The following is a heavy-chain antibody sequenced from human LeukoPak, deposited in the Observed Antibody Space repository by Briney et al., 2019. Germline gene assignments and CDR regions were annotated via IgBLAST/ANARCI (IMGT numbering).Heavy chain of an antibody. Sequence: SETLSLTCTVSGGSISSYYWSWIRQPPGKGLEWIGYIYYSGSTNYNPSLKSRVTISVDTSKNQFSLKLSSVTAADTAVYYCARDHGPWLDPWGQGTLVAVSS. J-gene: IGHJ5*02. CDR3: ARDHGPWLDP. D-gene: IGHD3/OR15-3a*01. V-gene: IGHV4-59*01. CDR1: GGSISSYY. CDR2: IYYSGST.